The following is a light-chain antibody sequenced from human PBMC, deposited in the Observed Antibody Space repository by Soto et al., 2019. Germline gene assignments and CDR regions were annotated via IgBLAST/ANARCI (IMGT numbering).Light chain of an antibody. CDR1: QSIGNY. J-gene: IGKJ2*01. CDR2: GTS. V-gene: IGKV1-39*01. Sequence: DIQMTQSPSSLPASVGDRISITCRASQSIGNYLSWYQQKPGKAPKLLIYGTSNLQGGVPSRFSGSGSETGFTLTISCLQHEDFAPYYCQQSYNSPRTFGQGTKVEIK. CDR3: QQSYNSPRT.